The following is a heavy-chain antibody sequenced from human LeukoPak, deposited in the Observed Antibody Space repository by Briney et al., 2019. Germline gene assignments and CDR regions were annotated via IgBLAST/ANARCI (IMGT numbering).Heavy chain of an antibody. D-gene: IGHD3-22*01. CDR3: ARLGITMTAFNI. J-gene: IGHJ3*02. CDR1: GGSISVYY. V-gene: IGHV4-59*08. CDR2: IYYSGST. Sequence: SETLSLTCTVSGGSISVYYWSWIRQPPGKGLEWIGYIYYSGSTNYNPSLKSRVTISVDTSKNQFSLHLSSVTAADTAVYYCARLGITMTAFNIWGQGTTVTVSS.